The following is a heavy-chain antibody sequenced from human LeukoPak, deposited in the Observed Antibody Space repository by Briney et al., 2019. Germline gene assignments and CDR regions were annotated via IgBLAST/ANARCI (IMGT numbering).Heavy chain of an antibody. Sequence: SETLSLTCTVSGGSISSYYWSWIRQPPGKGLEWIGYIYYSGSTNYNASLKSRLTISADTSKNQFSLRLSSVTAADTAVYSCARHEGYSYAFAYWGQGTLVTVSS. V-gene: IGHV4-59*08. J-gene: IGHJ4*02. CDR2: IYYSGST. CDR3: ARHEGYSYAFAY. D-gene: IGHD5-18*01. CDR1: GGSISSYY.